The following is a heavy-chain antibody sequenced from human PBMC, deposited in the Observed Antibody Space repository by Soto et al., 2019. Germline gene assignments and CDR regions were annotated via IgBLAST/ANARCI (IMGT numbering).Heavy chain of an antibody. V-gene: IGHV3-30*18. Sequence: PGGSLRLSCAASGFTFSSYGMHWVRQAPGKGLEWVAVISYDGSNKYYADSVKGRFTISRDNSKNTLYLQMNSLRAEDTAVYYCAKTISPYWFWSGKPAGYYGMDVWGQGTTVTVPS. J-gene: IGHJ6*02. D-gene: IGHD3-3*01. CDR2: ISYDGSNK. CDR1: GFTFSSYG. CDR3: AKTISPYWFWSGKPAGYYGMDV.